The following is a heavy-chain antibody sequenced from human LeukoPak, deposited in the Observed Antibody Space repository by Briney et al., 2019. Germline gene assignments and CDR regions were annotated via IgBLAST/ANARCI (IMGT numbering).Heavy chain of an antibody. CDR1: GFTFSDYY. J-gene: IGHJ4*02. CDR2: ISSSGSTI. D-gene: IGHD5-12*01. V-gene: IGHV3-11*01. CDR3: ARDPRFDIVASHFDY. Sequence: GGSLRLSCAASGFTFSDYYMSWIRQAPGKGLEWVSYISSSGSTIYYADSVKGRFTISRDNAKNSLYLQMNSLRAEDTAVYYCARDPRFDIVASHFDYWGQGTLVTVSS.